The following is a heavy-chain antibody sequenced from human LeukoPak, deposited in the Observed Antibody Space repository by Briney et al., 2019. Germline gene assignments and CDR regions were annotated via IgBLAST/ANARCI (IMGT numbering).Heavy chain of an antibody. V-gene: IGHV1-69*13. J-gene: IGHJ4*02. CDR2: IIPIFGTA. CDR1: GGTFSSYA. D-gene: IGHD5-18*01. CDR3: ARDPPGTAMVTWSPPGRLD. Sequence: GASVKVSCKASGGTFSSYAISWVRQAPGQGLEWMGGIIPIFGTANYAQKFQGRVTITADESTSTAYMELSSLRSEDTAVYYCARDPPGTAMVTWSPPGRLDWGQGTLVTVSS.